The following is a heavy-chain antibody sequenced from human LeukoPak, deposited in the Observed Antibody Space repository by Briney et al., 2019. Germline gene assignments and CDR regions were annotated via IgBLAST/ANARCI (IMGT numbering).Heavy chain of an antibody. D-gene: IGHD3/OR15-3a*01. J-gene: IGHJ4*02. CDR3: ARDQYDTWSRRGNFDS. CDR1: GFSFGKYW. CDR2: IKLDGSEK. V-gene: IGHV3-7*03. Sequence: GGSLRLSCVASGFSFGKYWMSWVRQAPGKGLEWVANIKLDGSEKNYVDSVKGRFTISRDNTKNSLYLQMNSLRAEDTAVFYCARDQYDTWSRRGNFDSWGQGTLVTVSS.